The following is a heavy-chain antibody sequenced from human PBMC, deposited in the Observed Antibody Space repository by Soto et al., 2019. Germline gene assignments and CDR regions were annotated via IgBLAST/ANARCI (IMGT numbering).Heavy chain of an antibody. CDR3: ARVPPPSPGSSLGGRDYYYYYGMDV. D-gene: IGHD1-26*01. Sequence: GGSLRLSCAASGFTFSYYGMHWVRQAPGKGLEWVAVIWYDGSNKYYADSVKGQFTISRDKSTSTAYMELSSLRSEDTAVYYCARVPPPSPGSSLGGRDYYYYYGMDVWGQGTTVTVSS. J-gene: IGHJ6*02. CDR1: GFTFSYYG. V-gene: IGHV3-33*01. CDR2: IWYDGSNK.